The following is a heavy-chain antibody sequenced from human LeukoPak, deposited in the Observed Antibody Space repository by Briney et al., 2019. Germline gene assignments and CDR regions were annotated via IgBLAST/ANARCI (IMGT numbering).Heavy chain of an antibody. J-gene: IGHJ4*02. V-gene: IGHV3-7*01. CDR3: ATDRDNSDWQKRFDS. D-gene: IGHD2-21*02. Sequence: GGSLRLSCAASGFTFSTYWMNWYRQAPGKGLEWVGNINQDASEINYVDSVRGLFTISRDNAKNSLHLQMNSLRAEDTAVYYCATDRDNSDWQKRFDSWGQGTLVTVSS. CDR2: INQDASEI. CDR1: GFTFSTYW.